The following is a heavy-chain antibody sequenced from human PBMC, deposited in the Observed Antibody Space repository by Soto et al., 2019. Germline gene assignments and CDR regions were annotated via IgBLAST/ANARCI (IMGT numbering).Heavy chain of an antibody. Sequence: SETLSLTCTVSGGSISSGGYSWSWIRQPPGKGLEWIGYIYHSGSTYYNPSLKSRVTISVDRSKNQFSLKLSSVAAADTAVYYCARAHYGDYGYGMDVWGQGTTVTVSS. CDR3: ARAHYGDYGYGMDV. CDR1: GGSISSGGYS. CDR2: IYHSGST. V-gene: IGHV4-30-2*01. D-gene: IGHD4-17*01. J-gene: IGHJ6*02.